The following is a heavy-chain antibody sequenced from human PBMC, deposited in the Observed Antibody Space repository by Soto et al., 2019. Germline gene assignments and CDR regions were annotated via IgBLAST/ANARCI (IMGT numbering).Heavy chain of an antibody. CDR1: GGSISSGGYY. V-gene: IGHV4-39*07. D-gene: IGHD3-10*01. CDR2: IYHSGST. J-gene: IGHJ6*02. CDR3: ARDSKFYYGSGSYYNEDYYYGMDV. Sequence: SETLSLTCTVSGGSISSGGYYWSWIRQHPGKGLEWIGEIYHSGSTNYNPSPKSRVTISVDKSKNQFSLKLSSVTAADTAVYYCARDSKFYYGSGSYYNEDYYYGMDVWGQGTTVTVSS.